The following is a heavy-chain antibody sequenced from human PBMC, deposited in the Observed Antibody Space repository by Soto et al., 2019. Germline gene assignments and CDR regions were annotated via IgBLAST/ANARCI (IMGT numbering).Heavy chain of an antibody. CDR2: ISGSGVAK. V-gene: IGHV3-23*01. J-gene: IGHJ1*01. D-gene: IGHD2-2*01. Sequence: PGGSLRLSCVVSGFTFSSSAINWVRQAPGKGLEWVSTISGSGVAKFYADSVKGRFTISRDNSNNTVSLQMNSLRAEDAAVYYCAKDRSPGATTWNAYWGQGTLVTVSS. CDR3: AKDRSPGATTWNAY. CDR1: GFTFSSSA.